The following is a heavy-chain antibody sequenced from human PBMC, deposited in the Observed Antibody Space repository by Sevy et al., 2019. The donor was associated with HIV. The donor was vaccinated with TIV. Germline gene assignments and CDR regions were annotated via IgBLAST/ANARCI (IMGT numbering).Heavy chain of an antibody. J-gene: IGHJ4*02. V-gene: IGHV1-69*06. Sequence: ASVKVSCKASGGTFSSYAISWVRQAPGQGLEWMGGIIPIFGTANYAQKFQGRVTITADKSTSTAYMELSSLRSEDTAVYYCARGPDYSNPVGYWGQGTLVTVSS. D-gene: IGHD4-4*01. CDR1: GGTFSSYA. CDR3: ARGPDYSNPVGY. CDR2: IIPIFGTA.